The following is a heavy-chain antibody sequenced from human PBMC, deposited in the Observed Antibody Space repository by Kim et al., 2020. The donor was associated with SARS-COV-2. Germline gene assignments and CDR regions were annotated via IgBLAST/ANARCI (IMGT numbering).Heavy chain of an antibody. D-gene: IGHD6-13*01. CDR3: ARDRQGGDSSSWYFAFDI. Sequence: SETLSLTCTVSGGSISSGGYYWSWIRQHPGKGLEWIGYIYYSGSTYYNPSLKSRVTISVDTSKNQFSLKLSSVTAADTAVYYCARDRQGGDSSSWYFAFDIWGQGTMVTVSS. J-gene: IGHJ3*02. CDR1: GGSISSGGYY. V-gene: IGHV4-31*03. CDR2: IYYSGST.